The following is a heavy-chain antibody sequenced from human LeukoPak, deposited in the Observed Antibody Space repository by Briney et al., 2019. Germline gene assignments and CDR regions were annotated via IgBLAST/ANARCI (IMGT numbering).Heavy chain of an antibody. J-gene: IGHJ5*02. D-gene: IGHD1-1*01. V-gene: IGHV4-30-2*01. CDR2: IYHSGST. CDR1: GGSISSGGYS. Sequence: PSETLSLTCAVSGGSISSGGYSWSWIRQPPGKGLEWIGYIYHSGSTYYNPSLKSRVTISVDRSKNQFSLKLSSVTAADTAVYYCARDRAYNWNSPWFDPWGQGTLVTVSS. CDR3: ARDRAYNWNSPWFDP.